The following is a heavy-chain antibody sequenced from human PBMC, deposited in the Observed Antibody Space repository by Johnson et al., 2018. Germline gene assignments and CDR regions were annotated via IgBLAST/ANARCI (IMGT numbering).Heavy chain of an antibody. CDR1: GFSFSYYG. D-gene: IGHD3-22*01. CDR3: ARDLSYYDISGYYHAEYVQH. CDR2: IKSRTDGGTI. Sequence: VQLVQSGGGVVQPGRSLRLSCATSGFSFSYYGKQWVRQAPGKRLEWVGRIKSRTDGGTIDYAATVKGRFAISRDDSKNSLFLQMNSLRSEDTAGYYCARDLSYYDISGYYHAEYVQHCGQCTLVTVSS. J-gene: IGHJ1*01. V-gene: IGHV3-15*07.